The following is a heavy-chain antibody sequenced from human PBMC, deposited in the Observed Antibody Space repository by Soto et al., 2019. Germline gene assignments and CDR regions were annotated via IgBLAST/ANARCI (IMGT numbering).Heavy chain of an antibody. J-gene: IGHJ4*02. Sequence: PVGCPSISCAASGFTFSDYAMNWVRQPPGQGLEWVSSISSSGTYIYYADSMKGRFTISRDTAKNSVDLQMNSLRADDTAVYYCARIRMYYSSSEAAYYLDYWGQGVLVTVSS. CDR2: ISSSGTYI. CDR3: ARIRMYYSSSEAAYYLDY. CDR1: GFTFSDYA. D-gene: IGHD6-13*01. V-gene: IGHV3-21*01.